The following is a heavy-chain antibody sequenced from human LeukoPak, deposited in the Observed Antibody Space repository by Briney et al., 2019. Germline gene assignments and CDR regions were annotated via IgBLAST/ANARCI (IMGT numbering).Heavy chain of an antibody. D-gene: IGHD5-12*01. CDR1: GGSFSGYY. V-gene: IGHV4-34*01. CDR3: ARGLPPRWIVATPPDY. CDR2: INHSGST. Sequence: SETLSLTCAVYGGSFSGYYWSWIRQPPGKGLEWIGEINHSGSTNYNPSLKSRVTISVDTSKNQFSLKLSFVTAADTAVYYCARGLPPRWIVATPPDYWGQGTLVTVSS. J-gene: IGHJ4*02.